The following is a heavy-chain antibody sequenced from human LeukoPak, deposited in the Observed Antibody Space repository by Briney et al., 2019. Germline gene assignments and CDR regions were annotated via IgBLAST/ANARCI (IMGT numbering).Heavy chain of an antibody. D-gene: IGHD4-17*01. J-gene: IGHJ4*02. Sequence: GGSLSLSCSASGFTFRTQWMHWVRQAPGKGLLWVSRINGDGTSTKYADSVKGRSTISRDNARHTLYLQMNSLRAEGTAVYYCARASTTVPNLLDYWGQGTLVTVSS. V-gene: IGHV3-74*03. CDR3: ARASTTVPNLLDY. CDR2: INGDGTST. CDR1: GFTFRTQW.